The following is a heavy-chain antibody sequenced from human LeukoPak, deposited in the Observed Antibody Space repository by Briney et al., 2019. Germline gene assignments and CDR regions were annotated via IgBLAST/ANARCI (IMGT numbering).Heavy chain of an antibody. CDR1: GGSFSGYY. CDR2: INHSGST. Sequence: PSETLSLTCAVYGGSFSGYYWSWIRQPPGKGLEWIGEINHSGSTNYNPSLKSRVTISVDTSKNQFSLKLSSVTAADTAVYYCARVASITMVRGVTNWFDPWGQGTLVTVSS. J-gene: IGHJ5*02. D-gene: IGHD3-10*01. V-gene: IGHV4-34*01. CDR3: ARVASITMVRGVTNWFDP.